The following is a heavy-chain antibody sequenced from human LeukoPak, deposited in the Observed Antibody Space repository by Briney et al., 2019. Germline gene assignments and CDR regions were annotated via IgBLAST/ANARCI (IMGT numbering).Heavy chain of an antibody. Sequence: GGSLRLSCAASGFTFSSYAMTWVRQAPGKGLEWVSTISGGGGSTDYADSVKGRFTISRDNSKNTLYLQINSLRGEDTAVYYCAREEVAHYYYGMDVWGQGTTVTVSS. CDR2: ISGGGGST. CDR3: AREEVAHYYYGMDV. J-gene: IGHJ6*02. D-gene: IGHD2-21*01. CDR1: GFTFSSYA. V-gene: IGHV3-23*01.